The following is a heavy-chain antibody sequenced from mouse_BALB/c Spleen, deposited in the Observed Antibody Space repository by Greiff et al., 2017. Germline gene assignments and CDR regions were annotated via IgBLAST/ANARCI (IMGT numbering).Heavy chain of an antibody. Sequence: EVQGVESGGDLVKPGGSLKLSCAASGFTFSSYGMSWVRQTPDKRLEWVATISSGGSYTYYPDSVKGRFTISRDNAKNTLYLQMSSLKSEDTAMYYCARRGDGYYFDYWGQGTTLTVSS. V-gene: IGHV5-6*01. CDR1: GFTFSSYG. CDR3: ARRGDGYYFDY. J-gene: IGHJ2*01. CDR2: ISSGGSYT. D-gene: IGHD2-3*01.